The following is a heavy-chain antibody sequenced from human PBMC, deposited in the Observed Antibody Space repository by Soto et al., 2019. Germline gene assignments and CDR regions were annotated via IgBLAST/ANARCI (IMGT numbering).Heavy chain of an antibody. D-gene: IGHD3-3*01. J-gene: IGHJ4*02. CDR1: GFTFSSYA. V-gene: IGHV3-23*01. CDR2: ISGSGGST. CDR3: AKDGLSTIFGVAVGYFDY. Sequence: GGSLRLSCAASGFTFSSYAMSWVRQAPGKGLEWVSAISGSGGSTYYADSVKGRFTISRDNSKNTLYLQMNSLRAEDTAVYYCAKDGLSTIFGVAVGYFDYWSQGTLVTVSS.